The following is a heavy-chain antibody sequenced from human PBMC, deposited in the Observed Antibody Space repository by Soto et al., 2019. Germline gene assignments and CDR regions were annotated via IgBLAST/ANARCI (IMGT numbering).Heavy chain of an antibody. J-gene: IGHJ4*02. CDR3: ARDSGLKPYYFDY. D-gene: IGHD5-12*01. CDR1: GGSISSYY. V-gene: IGHV4-59*12. Sequence: SETLSLTCTVSGGSISSYYWSWIRQPPGKGLEWIGYIYYSGSTYYNPSLKSRVTISVDTSKNQFSLKLSSVTAADTAVYYCARDSGLKPYYFDYWGQGTLVTVSS. CDR2: IYYSGST.